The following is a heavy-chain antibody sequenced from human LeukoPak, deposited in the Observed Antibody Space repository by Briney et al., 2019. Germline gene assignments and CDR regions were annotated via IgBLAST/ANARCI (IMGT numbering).Heavy chain of an antibody. Sequence: ASVKVSCKASGYTFTDYYIHWVRQAPGQGLEWMGWINPNSGGTNYALKFQGRVTMIRDTSISTVYMELSRLRSDDTAVYYCARVRLAGNYYDYGMDVWGQGSTVTVSS. D-gene: IGHD6-6*01. CDR2: INPNSGGT. J-gene: IGHJ6*02. V-gene: IGHV1-2*02. CDR3: ARVRLAGNYYDYGMDV. CDR1: GYTFTDYY.